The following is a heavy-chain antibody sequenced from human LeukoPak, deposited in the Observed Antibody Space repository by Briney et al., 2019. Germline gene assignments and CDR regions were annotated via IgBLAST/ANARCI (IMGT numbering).Heavy chain of an antibody. Sequence: PSETLSLTCAVSGYSISGGYYWGWIRQPPGKGLEWIGSIYHSGSTYYNPSLKSRVTISVDTSKNQFSLKLSSVTAADTAVYYCARYIVVVPAAIPYYFDYWGQGTPVTVSS. CDR3: ARYIVVVPAAIPYYFDY. V-gene: IGHV4-38-2*01. CDR2: IYHSGST. D-gene: IGHD2-2*02. CDR1: GYSISGGYY. J-gene: IGHJ4*02.